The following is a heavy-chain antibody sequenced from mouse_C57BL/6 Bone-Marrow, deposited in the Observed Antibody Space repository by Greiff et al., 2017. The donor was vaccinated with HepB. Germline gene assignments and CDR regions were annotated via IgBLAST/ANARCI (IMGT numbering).Heavy chain of an antibody. CDR1: GYTFTSYW. CDR2: IYPGSGST. D-gene: IGHD3-3*01. J-gene: IGHJ4*01. CDR3: ARLEDGLGYAMDY. V-gene: IGHV1-55*01. Sequence: QVQLQQSGAELVKPGASVKMSCKASGYTFTSYWITWVKQRPGQGLEWIGDIYPGSGSTNYNEKFKSKATLTVDTSSSTAYMQLSSLTSEDSAVYYCARLEDGLGYAMDYWGQGTSVTVSS.